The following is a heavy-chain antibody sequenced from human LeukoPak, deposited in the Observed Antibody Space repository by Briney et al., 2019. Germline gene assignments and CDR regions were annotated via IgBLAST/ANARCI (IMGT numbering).Heavy chain of an antibody. V-gene: IGHV1-46*01. CDR2: INPSGGST. CDR1: GYTFTGYY. CDR3: ASPVTAMTSYYGMDV. J-gene: IGHJ6*02. Sequence: ASVKVSCKASGYTFTGYYMHWVRQAPGQGLEWMGIINPSGGSTSYAQKFQGRVTMTRDTSTSTVYMELSSLRSEDTAVYYCASPVTAMTSYYGMDVWGQGTTVTVSS. D-gene: IGHD5-18*01.